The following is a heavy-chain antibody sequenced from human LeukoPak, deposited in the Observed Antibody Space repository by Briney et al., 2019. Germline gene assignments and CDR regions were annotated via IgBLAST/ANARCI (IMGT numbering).Heavy chain of an antibody. J-gene: IGHJ4*02. V-gene: IGHV3-23*01. CDR1: GFTFSTYA. CDR3: PEGN. CDR2: ISGTGGST. D-gene: IGHD6-13*01. Sequence: GGSLRLSCAASGFTFSTYAMTWVRQAPGKGLEWVSLISGTGGSTYYADSVKGRFTISRDNSKNTLYLQMNSLRAEDTAISWFPEGNWGQGTLVTVSS.